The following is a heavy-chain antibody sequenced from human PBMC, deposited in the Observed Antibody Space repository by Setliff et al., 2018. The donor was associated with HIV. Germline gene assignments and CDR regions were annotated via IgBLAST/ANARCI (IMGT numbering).Heavy chain of an antibody. CDR2: IYFTGSS. V-gene: IGHV4-59*01. J-gene: IGHJ3*01. CDR3: ARVQMAYAAFDV. Sequence: SETLSLTCTVSGGSISTYYWSWIRQPPGKGLEWIGSIYFTGSSDNNPSLKSRFTLSVDTSKHQFSLKLSSVTAADTAVYYCARVQMAYAAFDVWGQGTMVTVS. CDR1: GGSISTYY. D-gene: IGHD4-17*01.